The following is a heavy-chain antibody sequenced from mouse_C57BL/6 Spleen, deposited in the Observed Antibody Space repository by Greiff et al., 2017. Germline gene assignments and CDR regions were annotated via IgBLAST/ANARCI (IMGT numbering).Heavy chain of an antibody. J-gene: IGHJ4*01. CDR1: GYSFTGYY. CDR3: ARCPYYYAMDY. V-gene: IGHV1-42*01. CDR2: INPSTGGT. Sequence: EVKLMESGPELVKPGASVKISCKASGYSFTGYYMNWVKQSPEKSLEWIGEINPSTGGTTYNQKFKAKATLTVDKSSSTAYMQLKSLTSEDSAVYYCARCPYYYAMDYWGQGTSVTVSS.